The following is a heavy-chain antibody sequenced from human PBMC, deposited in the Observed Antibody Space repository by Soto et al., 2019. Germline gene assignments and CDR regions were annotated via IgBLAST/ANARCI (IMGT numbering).Heavy chain of an antibody. Sequence: QLQLQESGSGLVKPSQTLSLTCAVSGGSISSGGYSWSWIRQPPGKGLEWIGYIYHSGSTYYNPSPKGGVPNPVDRSKNQFSQKLSSVTAADRPVYYCARTESGTFAPWGQGTLVPVPS. CDR1: GGSISSGGYS. J-gene: IGHJ5*02. D-gene: IGHD1-7*01. CDR3: ARTESGTFAP. V-gene: IGHV4-30-2*01. CDR2: IYHSGST.